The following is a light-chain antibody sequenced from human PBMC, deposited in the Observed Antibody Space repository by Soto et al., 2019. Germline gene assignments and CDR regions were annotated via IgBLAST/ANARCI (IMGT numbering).Light chain of an antibody. CDR3: QQYDYWPPYT. CDR2: GAS. V-gene: IGKV3-15*01. Sequence: EIVMTQSPATLSVSPGERATLSCRASQSVSSNLAWSQQKPGQAPRLLIYGASTRATGIPARFSGSGSGTEFTLTIGSLQSEDFAVYYCQQYDYWPPYTFGQGTNLEIK. CDR1: QSVSSN. J-gene: IGKJ2*01.